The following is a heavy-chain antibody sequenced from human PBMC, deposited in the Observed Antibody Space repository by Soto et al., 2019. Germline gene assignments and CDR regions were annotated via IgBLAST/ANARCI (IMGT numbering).Heavy chain of an antibody. CDR2: IYYSGST. D-gene: IGHD5-12*01. Sequence: SETLSLTCTVSGGSISSYYWSWIRQPPGKGLEWIGYIYYSGSTNYNPSLKSRVTISVDTSKNQFSLKLSSVTAADTAVYYCARGGGGYDLAEGSPLRHWGQGTLVTVSS. CDR3: ARGGGGYDLAEGSPLRH. J-gene: IGHJ4*02. CDR1: GGSISSYY. V-gene: IGHV4-59*01.